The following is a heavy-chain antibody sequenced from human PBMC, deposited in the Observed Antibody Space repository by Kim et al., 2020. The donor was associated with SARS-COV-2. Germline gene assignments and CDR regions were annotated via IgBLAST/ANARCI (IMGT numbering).Heavy chain of an antibody. CDR2: ISHTGNRS. J-gene: IGHJ6*01. CDR1: GFTFSGYY. V-gene: IGHV3-11*01. Sequence: GGSLRLSCAASGFTFSGYYMSWIRQAPGKGLEWVAFISHTGNRSYYFASVKGRFIFSRDSDNNPLFLQKNRLSAEDTAVYYCGSDHGAGSYYSYG. D-gene: IGHD3-10*01. CDR3: GSDHGAGSYYSYG.